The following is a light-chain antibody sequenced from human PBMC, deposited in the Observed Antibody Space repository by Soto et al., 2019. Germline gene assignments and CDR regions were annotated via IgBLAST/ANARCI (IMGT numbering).Light chain of an antibody. Sequence: DIQMTQSPSSVSAFVGDRVTITCRASQGITSWLALYQQKPGKAPELMVYAASSLQSGVPSRFSGSRSGTDLTLTISSLQPEDSATYYCQQAASFPLIFGGGTKVEIK. CDR1: QGITSW. CDR3: QQAASFPLI. J-gene: IGKJ4*01. V-gene: IGKV1-12*01. CDR2: AAS.